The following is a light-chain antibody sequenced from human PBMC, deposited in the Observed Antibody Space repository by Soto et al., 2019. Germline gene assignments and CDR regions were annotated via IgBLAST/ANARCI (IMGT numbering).Light chain of an antibody. CDR2: DAS. Sequence: EIVLTQSPATLSLSPGERATLSCRASQSVSSYLAWYQQKPGQAPRLLIYDASNTATGIPARFSGSGSGTDFTLTISSLEPEDVAVYYCQQRSNWPVTVGQGTKLEIK. V-gene: IGKV3-11*01. CDR3: QQRSNWPVT. CDR1: QSVSSY. J-gene: IGKJ2*01.